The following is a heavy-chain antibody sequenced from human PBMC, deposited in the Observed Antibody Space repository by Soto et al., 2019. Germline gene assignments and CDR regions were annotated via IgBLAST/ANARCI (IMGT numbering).Heavy chain of an antibody. D-gene: IGHD3-9*01. CDR2: IKQDGSEK. CDR3: AKSDWLLFDAFDI. J-gene: IGHJ3*02. Sequence: PVGSLRLSCAASGFTFTIYWMSWVRQAPGKGLEWVANIKQDGSEKYYVDSVKGRFTISRDNAKNSLYLQMNSLRAEDTAVYYCAKSDWLLFDAFDIWGQGTMVTVSS. V-gene: IGHV3-7*03. CDR1: GFTFTIYW.